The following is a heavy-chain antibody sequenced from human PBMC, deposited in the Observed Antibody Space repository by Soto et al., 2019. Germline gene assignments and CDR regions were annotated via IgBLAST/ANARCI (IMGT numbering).Heavy chain of an antibody. J-gene: IGHJ3*02. CDR1: GYTFTSYA. CDR3: ARDSRRSYYDAFDS. CDR2: INAGNGNT. Sequence: ASVKVSCKASGYTFTSYAMHWVRQAPGQRLEWMGWINAGNGNTKYSQKFQGRVTITRDTSASTAYMELSSLRSEDTAVYYCARDSRRSYYDAFDSWGQGKMVTV. D-gene: IGHD1-26*01. V-gene: IGHV1-3*01.